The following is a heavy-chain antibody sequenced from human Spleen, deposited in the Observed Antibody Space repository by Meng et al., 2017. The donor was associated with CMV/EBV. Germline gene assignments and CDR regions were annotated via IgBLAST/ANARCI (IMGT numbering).Heavy chain of an antibody. D-gene: IGHD3-3*01. CDR1: GFTFSSYA. Sequence: GESLKIACAASGFTFSSYAMSWVRQAPGKGLEWVSSISPSGDSTYYADSVKGRFTISRDNSKNTLYLQMNSLRAEDTAVYYCAKSPLRSRFGVVIGVDAFDLWGQGTMVTVS. V-gene: IGHV3-23*01. CDR2: ISPSGDST. J-gene: IGHJ3*01. CDR3: AKSPLRSRFGVVIGVDAFDL.